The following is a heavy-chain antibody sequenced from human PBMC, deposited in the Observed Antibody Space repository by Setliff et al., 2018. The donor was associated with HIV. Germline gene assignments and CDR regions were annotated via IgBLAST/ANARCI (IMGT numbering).Heavy chain of an antibody. CDR1: GGSFNDYY. CDR3: AGGLNYYGSGSYLPLGY. Sequence: PSETLSLTCAVYGGSFNDYYWTWIRQPPGKGLEWIGEIDHSGSTKYHASLKSRVTISIDTSKNQISLKLSSVTAADTAVYYCAGGLNYYGSGSYLPLGYWGQGTLVTVSS. D-gene: IGHD3-10*01. CDR2: IDHSGST. J-gene: IGHJ4*02. V-gene: IGHV4-34*01.